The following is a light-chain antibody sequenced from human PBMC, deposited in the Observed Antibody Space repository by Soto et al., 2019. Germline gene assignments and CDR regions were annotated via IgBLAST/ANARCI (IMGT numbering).Light chain of an antibody. V-gene: IGKV1-5*03. CDR2: KAS. Sequence: DIQMTQSPSTLSASVGDRVTITCRASQSISSWLAWYQQKPGKAPKLLIYKASSLESGVPSRFSGSGSGTEFTLTISSLQPADFATYYCQHPGTFGQGTKVEIK. CDR3: QHPGT. CDR1: QSISSW. J-gene: IGKJ1*01.